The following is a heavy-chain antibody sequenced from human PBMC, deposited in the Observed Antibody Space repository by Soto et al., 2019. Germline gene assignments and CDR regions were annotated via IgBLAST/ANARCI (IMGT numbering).Heavy chain of an antibody. CDR2: ISGSGFKK. D-gene: IGHD3-10*01. V-gene: IGHV3-23*01. CDR3: AKGLLIMVRKVIIPPQYYYGMDV. CDR1: GCILENFG. Sequence: XGALILSCSASGCILENFGMSWVRQAPGRGLEWISSISGSGFKKYYADSVKGRFTISRDNSKSTVYLELNNLSAEDTAVYYCAKGLLIMVRKVIIPPQYYYGMDVWGQGNTVTVSS. J-gene: IGHJ6*02.